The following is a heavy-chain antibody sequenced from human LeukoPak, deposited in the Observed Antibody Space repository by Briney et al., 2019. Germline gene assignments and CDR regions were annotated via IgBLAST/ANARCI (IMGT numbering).Heavy chain of an antibody. V-gene: IGHV4-34*01. D-gene: IGHD3-22*01. CDR2: INHSGST. Sequence: SETLSLTCAVYGGSFSGYYWSWIRQPPGKGLEWIGEINHSGSTNYNPSLKSRVTISVDTSKNQFSLKLSSVTAADTAVYYCARVYDSSGYYYSYFDYWGQGTLVAVSS. CDR1: GGSFSGYY. J-gene: IGHJ4*02. CDR3: ARVYDSSGYYYSYFDY.